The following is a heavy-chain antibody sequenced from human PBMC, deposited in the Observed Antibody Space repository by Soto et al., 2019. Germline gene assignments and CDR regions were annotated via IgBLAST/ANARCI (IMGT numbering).Heavy chain of an antibody. CDR1: GFTFSSYA. D-gene: IGHD3-22*01. J-gene: IGHJ4*02. CDR2: ISGSGGST. CDR3: AKDSFTDYYDSSGYYYGY. V-gene: IGHV3-23*01. Sequence: GGSLRLSCAASGFTFSSYAMSWVRQAPGKGLEWVSAISGSGGSTYYADSVKGRFTISRDNSKNTLYLQMNSLRAEDTAVYYCAKDSFTDYYDSSGYYYGYWGQGTLVTVSS.